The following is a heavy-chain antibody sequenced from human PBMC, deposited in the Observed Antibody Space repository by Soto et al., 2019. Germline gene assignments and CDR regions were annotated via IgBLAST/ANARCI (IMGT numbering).Heavy chain of an antibody. V-gene: IGHV1-18*01. Sequence: QVHLVQSGAEVKKPGASVKVSCQGSGYAFTTYGITWVRQAPGQGLEWLGWISAHNGKTNYAQKLQGRVTVTRDTSTSTAYMELRSLRYDDTAVYYCARGRNGDYWGQGALVTVSS. CDR1: GYAFTTYG. CDR3: ARGRNGDY. CDR2: ISAHNGKT. J-gene: IGHJ4*02. D-gene: IGHD1-1*01.